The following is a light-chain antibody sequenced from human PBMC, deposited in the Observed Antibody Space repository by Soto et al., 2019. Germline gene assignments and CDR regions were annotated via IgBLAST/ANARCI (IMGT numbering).Light chain of an antibody. V-gene: IGLV2-14*01. CDR2: EVS. J-gene: IGLJ1*01. CDR3: SSYTTRTTLYV. CDR1: SSDVGSYNY. Sequence: QSVLTQPASVSGSPGQSITISCTGTSSDVGSYNYVSWYQLHPGKAPKLMIYEVSDRPSGVSNRFSGSKSGDTASLTISGPQAEDEADYYCSSYTTRTTLYVFGTGTKATV.